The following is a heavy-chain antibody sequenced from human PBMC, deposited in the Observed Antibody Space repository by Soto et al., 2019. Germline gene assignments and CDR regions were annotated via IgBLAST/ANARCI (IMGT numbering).Heavy chain of an antibody. CDR2: MYHSGST. Sequence: SETLSLTCAVSGGSISSGGYSWSWIRQPPGKGLEWIGYMYHSGSTYYNPSLKSRVTISIDRSKNQFSLKLSSVTAADTAVYYCARGGVDYYDSSGYYFSPYYFDYWGQGTLVTVSS. J-gene: IGHJ4*02. CDR3: ARGGVDYYDSSGYYFSPYYFDY. D-gene: IGHD3-22*01. V-gene: IGHV4-30-2*01. CDR1: GGSISSGGYS.